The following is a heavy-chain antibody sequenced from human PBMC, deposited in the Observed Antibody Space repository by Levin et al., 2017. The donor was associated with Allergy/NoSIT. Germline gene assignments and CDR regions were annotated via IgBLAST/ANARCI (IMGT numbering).Heavy chain of an antibody. CDR1: GGSFITSSYF. Sequence: SQTLSLTCTVSGGSFITSSYFWAWIRQPPGKGLEWLGSIYYSGTTYYNPSLKSRLPIPIDTSTNQFSLKLRSVTPADTAVYYCARHTALLWFEELVFDSWGQGNLVAVSS. CDR3: ARHTALLWFEELVFDS. CDR2: IYYSGTT. D-gene: IGHD3-10*01. J-gene: IGHJ4*02. V-gene: IGHV4-39*01.